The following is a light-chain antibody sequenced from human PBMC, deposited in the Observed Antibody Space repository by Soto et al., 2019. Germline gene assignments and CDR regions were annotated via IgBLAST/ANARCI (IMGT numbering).Light chain of an antibody. CDR2: GTS. Sequence: EIVMTQSPGTRSLSPGEGATLSCRASQSVSGKLAWYQQKPGQAPRLLISGTSIRATGVPARFSGGVSGTEFTLTISGLQSEDFAVYYCQQYKNWPMITFGQGTRLEIK. CDR3: QQYKNWPMIT. V-gene: IGKV3-15*01. J-gene: IGKJ5*01. CDR1: QSVSGK.